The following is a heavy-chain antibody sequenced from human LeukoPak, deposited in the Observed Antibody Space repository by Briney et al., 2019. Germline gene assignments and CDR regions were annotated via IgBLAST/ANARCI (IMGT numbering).Heavy chain of an antibody. D-gene: IGHD5-18*01. CDR3: ARGTVGIPDV. CDR2: IYPGDSDT. CDR1: GYTFSTYW. J-gene: IGHJ6*04. Sequence: GESLKISCQGSGYTFSTYWLAWVRQMPGKGLEWMGIIYPGDSDTRYSPSFQGQVTISADKSISTAYLQWSSLKASDTAMYYCARGTVGIPDVWGKGTTVTVSS. V-gene: IGHV5-51*01.